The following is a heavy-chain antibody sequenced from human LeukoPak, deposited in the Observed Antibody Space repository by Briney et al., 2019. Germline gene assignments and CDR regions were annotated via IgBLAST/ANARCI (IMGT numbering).Heavy chain of an antibody. V-gene: IGHV1-2*02. D-gene: IGHD2-21*02. Sequence: ASVKVSCKASGYTFTGYYMHWVRRAPGQGLEWMGWINPNSGGTNYAQKFQGRVTMTRDTSISTAYMELSRLRSDDTAVYYCAREEVVVTAFFYWGQGTLVTVSS. CDR2: INPNSGGT. CDR1: GYTFTGYY. J-gene: IGHJ4*02. CDR3: AREEVVVTAFFY.